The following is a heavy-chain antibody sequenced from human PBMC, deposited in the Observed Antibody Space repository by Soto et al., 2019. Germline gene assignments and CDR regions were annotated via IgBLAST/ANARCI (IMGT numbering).Heavy chain of an antibody. J-gene: IGHJ4*02. CDR3: ATYTVGEGGRGY. D-gene: IGHD3-16*01. CDR2: HHSDST. V-gene: IGHV4-4*09. CDR1: GGSMRGQH. Sequence: QVQLQESGPGLVKPSETLSLTCTVSGGSMRGQHWSWIRQPPGKGLEWIGHHSDSTNYNPSLKSRITISTDTSKSQFSMKLRAVTAADTAVYYCATYTVGEGGRGYWGQGTLVTVSS.